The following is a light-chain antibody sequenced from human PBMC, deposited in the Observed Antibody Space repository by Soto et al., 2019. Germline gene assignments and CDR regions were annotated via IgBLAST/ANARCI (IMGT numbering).Light chain of an antibody. Sequence: IQLTQPPSSLSASVGDRVTITCRASQGISSALAWYQQKPGKAPVILIYAASTLQSGVPSRFTGSRSETNFTLIISSLQPEDFATYYCQQSYTTPLTFGGGTKVDIK. V-gene: IGKV1-39*01. CDR2: AAS. J-gene: IGKJ4*01. CDR3: QQSYTTPLT. CDR1: QGISSA.